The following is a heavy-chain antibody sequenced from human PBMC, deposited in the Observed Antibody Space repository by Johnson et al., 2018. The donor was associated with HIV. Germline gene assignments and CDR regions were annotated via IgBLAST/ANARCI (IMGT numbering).Heavy chain of an antibody. Sequence: QVQLVESGGGVVQPGRSLRLSCAASGLTFSSYGMHCVRQAPGKGLECVAVISYDGSNKYYADSVKGRFTISRDNSKNTLYLKMNSLGAEDTAVFYCAREDSAFDIWGQGTMVTVSS. J-gene: IGHJ3*02. CDR3: AREDSAFDI. CDR1: GLTFSSYG. V-gene: IGHV3-30*03. CDR2: ISYDGSNK.